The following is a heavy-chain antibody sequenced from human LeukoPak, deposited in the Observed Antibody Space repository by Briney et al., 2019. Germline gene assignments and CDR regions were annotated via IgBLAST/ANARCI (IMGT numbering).Heavy chain of an antibody. V-gene: IGHV4-34*01. CDR1: GGSFSGYY. D-gene: IGHD4-17*01. CDR3: ARAPSQSPAVIDY. Sequence: SETLSLTCAVYGGSFSGYYWSWIRQPPGKGLEWIGEINHSGSTNYNPSLKSRVTISVDTSKNQFSLKLSSVTAADTAVYYCARAPSQSPAVIDYWGQGTLVTVSS. CDR2: INHSGST. J-gene: IGHJ4*02.